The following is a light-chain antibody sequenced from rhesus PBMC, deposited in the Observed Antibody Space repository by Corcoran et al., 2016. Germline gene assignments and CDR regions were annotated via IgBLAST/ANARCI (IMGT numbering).Light chain of an antibody. CDR2: KAS. V-gene: IGKV1-22*01. Sequence: DIQMTQSPSSLSASVGDTVTITCRASQGISSWLDWYQQKPGKAPKLLIYKASRLQCGVPSRFSGIGSGTDFTLTLSSLQTEDFTTYCCRPYSSRPYSFGQGTKVEIK. J-gene: IGKJ2*01. CDR3: RPYSSRPYS. CDR1: QGISSW.